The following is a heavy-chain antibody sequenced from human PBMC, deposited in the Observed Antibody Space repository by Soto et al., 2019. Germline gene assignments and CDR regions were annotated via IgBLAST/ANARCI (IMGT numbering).Heavy chain of an antibody. V-gene: IGHV4-38-2*02. J-gene: IGHJ4*02. CDR3: ARDDFDSGGYSIDY. CDR1: GYSISRGYY. CDR2: IHHRGNT. Sequence: SETLSLTCVVSGYSISRGYYWGWIRQPPGKGLEWIGSIHHRGNTYYNPSLKRRVTISLDTSKNQFSLKLNSVTAADTAVYFCARDDFDSGGYSIDYWGQGTLVTVSS. D-gene: IGHD3-22*01.